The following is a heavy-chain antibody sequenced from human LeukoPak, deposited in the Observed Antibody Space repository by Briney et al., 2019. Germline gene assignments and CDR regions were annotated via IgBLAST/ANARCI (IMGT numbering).Heavy chain of an antibody. J-gene: IGHJ3*02. Sequence: SETLSLTCTVSGGSISSYYWSWLRQPPGKGLEWIGYIYYSGSTNYNPSLKSRVTISVDTSKNQFSLKLSSVTAADTAVYYCARVKSSRDDAFDIWGQGTMVTVSS. V-gene: IGHV4-59*01. CDR2: IYYSGST. CDR1: GGSISSYY. CDR3: ARVKSSRDDAFDI. D-gene: IGHD6-19*01.